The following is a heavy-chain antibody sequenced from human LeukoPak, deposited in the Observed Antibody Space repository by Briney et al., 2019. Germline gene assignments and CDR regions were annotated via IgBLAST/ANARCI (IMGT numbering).Heavy chain of an antibody. CDR2: ISSSSSYI. V-gene: IGHV3-21*01. CDR3: AGDLLYGDYVSGWFDP. Sequence: GGSLRLSCAASGFTFSSYSMNWVRQAPGKGLEWVSSISSSSSYIYYADSVKGRFTISRDNAKNSLYLQMNSLRAEDTAVYYCAGDLLYGDYVSGWFDPWGQGTLVTVSS. D-gene: IGHD4-17*01. J-gene: IGHJ5*02. CDR1: GFTFSSYS.